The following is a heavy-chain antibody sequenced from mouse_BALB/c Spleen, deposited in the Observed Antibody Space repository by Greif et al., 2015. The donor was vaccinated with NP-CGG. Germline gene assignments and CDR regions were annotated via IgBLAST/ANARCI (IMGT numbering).Heavy chain of an antibody. CDR1: GYSITSGYY. V-gene: IGHV3-6*02. J-gene: IGHJ3*01. Sequence: DVKLQESGPGLVKPSQSLSLTCSVTGYSITSGYYWNWIRQFPGNKLEWMGYISYDGSNNYNPSLKNRISITRDTSKNQFFLKLNSVTTEDTATYYCARGTTAFAYWGQGTLVTVSA. CDR3: ARGTTAFAY. CDR2: ISYDGSN. D-gene: IGHD1-2*01.